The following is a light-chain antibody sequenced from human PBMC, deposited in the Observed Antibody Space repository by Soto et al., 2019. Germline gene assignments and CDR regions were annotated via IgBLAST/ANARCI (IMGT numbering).Light chain of an antibody. Sequence: QSFLTQPSPVSGSPGQSIPTPGPGPNSYVSGYNFVSWYQQYPGEAPKLMIYDVSNRPSGVSNRFSGSKSGNTASLTISGLQAEDEADYYCSSYTSSNTYVFGTGTKVTVL. CDR2: DVS. V-gene: IGLV2-14*03. J-gene: IGLJ1*01. CDR3: SSYTSSNTYV. CDR1: NSYVSGYNF.